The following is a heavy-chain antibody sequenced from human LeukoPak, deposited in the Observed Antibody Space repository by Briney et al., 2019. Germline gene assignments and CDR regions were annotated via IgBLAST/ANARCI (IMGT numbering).Heavy chain of an antibody. CDR1: GFTFSAYA. J-gene: IGHJ4*02. CDR2: IIASGSST. D-gene: IGHD6-19*01. V-gene: IGHV3-23*01. Sequence: QPGGSLRLSCAASGFTFSAYAMTWVRQAPGKGLEWVPSIIASGSSTFYADSVKGRFTIFRDNSKNILYLQMNGLRAEDTALYYCAKYTSGWYEDYWGQGTLVTVSS. CDR3: AKYTSGWYEDY.